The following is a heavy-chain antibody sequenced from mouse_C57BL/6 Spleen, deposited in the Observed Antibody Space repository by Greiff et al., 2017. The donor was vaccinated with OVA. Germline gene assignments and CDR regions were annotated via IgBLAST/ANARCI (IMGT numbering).Heavy chain of an antibody. CDR1: GYTFTDYN. J-gene: IGHJ1*03. V-gene: IGHV1-22*01. D-gene: IGHD1-1*01. Sequence: VQLQQSGPELVKPGASVKMSCKASGYTFTDYNMHWVKQSHGKSLEWIGYINPNNGGTSYNQKFKGKATLTVNKSSSTAYMELRSLTSEDSAVYYCARVRIYGSSYDWYFDVWGTGTTVTVSS. CDR2: INPNNGGT. CDR3: ARVRIYGSSYDWYFDV.